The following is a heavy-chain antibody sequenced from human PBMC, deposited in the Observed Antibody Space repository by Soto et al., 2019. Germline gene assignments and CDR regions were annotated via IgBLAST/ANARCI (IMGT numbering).Heavy chain of an antibody. Sequence: QVQLVESGGGVVQPGRSLRLSCAASGFTFSSYAMHWVRQAPGKGLEWVAVISYDGGNKYYADSVKGRFTISRDNSKNTLYLQMNSLRAEDTAVYYCARPHDILTGVQSRIDYWGQGTLVTVSS. J-gene: IGHJ4*02. CDR3: ARPHDILTGVQSRIDY. CDR1: GFTFSSYA. CDR2: ISYDGGNK. D-gene: IGHD3-9*01. V-gene: IGHV3-30-3*01.